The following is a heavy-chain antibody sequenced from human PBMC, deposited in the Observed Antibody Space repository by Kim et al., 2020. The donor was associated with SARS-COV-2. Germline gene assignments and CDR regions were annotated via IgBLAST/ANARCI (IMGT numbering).Heavy chain of an antibody. J-gene: IGHJ6*02. D-gene: IGHD2-21*02. V-gene: IGHV3-21*06. CDR3: SDARGGSDNHLYD. CDR1: GFTFSSYS. Sequence: GGSLRLSCAGSGFTFSSYSMNWVRQAPGKGLEWVSSISRDRGHIYYADVEKRRTTTSRNNDNYLLHVLKNRRAAEATVEYCSSDARGGSDNHLYDWG. CDR2: ISRDRGHI.